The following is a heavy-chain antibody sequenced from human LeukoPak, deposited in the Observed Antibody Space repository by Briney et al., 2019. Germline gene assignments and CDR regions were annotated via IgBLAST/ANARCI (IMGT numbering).Heavy chain of an antibody. Sequence: ASVKVSCKASGYTFTSYGISWVRQAPGQGLEWMGWISAYNGNTNYAQKLQGRVTMTTDTSTSTAYMELRSLRSDDTAVYYCARLSHGYCSGGSCYASYYYYGMDVWGQGTTVTVSS. V-gene: IGHV1-18*01. CDR2: ISAYNGNT. J-gene: IGHJ6*02. CDR1: GYTFTSYG. CDR3: ARLSHGYCSGGSCYASYYYYGMDV. D-gene: IGHD2-15*01.